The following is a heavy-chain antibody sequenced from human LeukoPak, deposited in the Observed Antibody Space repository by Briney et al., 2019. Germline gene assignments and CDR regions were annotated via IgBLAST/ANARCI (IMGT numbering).Heavy chain of an antibody. CDR3: ARDNGGVDY. J-gene: IGHJ4*02. Sequence: GGSLRLSCEASGFTFSSYWVHWVRQAPGKGLVWVSHINTDGSSTNYADSVRGRFTVSRDNAKNTLNLQMNSLRVEDTAVYYCARDNGGVDYWGQGTLVTVSS. CDR2: INTDGSST. CDR1: GFTFSSYW. V-gene: IGHV3-74*01. D-gene: IGHD3-10*01.